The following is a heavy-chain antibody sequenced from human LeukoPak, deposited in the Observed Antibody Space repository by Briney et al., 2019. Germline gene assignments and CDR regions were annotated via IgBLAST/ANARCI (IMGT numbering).Heavy chain of an antibody. CDR2: VYWNNDR. CDR1: GLSLTNSRVA. D-gene: IGHD2-8*02. Sequence: ESGPTLVKPTQTLTLTCTFSGLSLTNSRVAVGWIRQPPGKALEWLALVYWNNDRRYSPSLKSRLTITKDTSKNHVVLRMTNMDPADTATYYCALGAGVERYWLLFDYWGQGTLVTVSS. V-gene: IGHV2-5*01. J-gene: IGHJ4*02. CDR3: ALGAGVERYWLLFDY.